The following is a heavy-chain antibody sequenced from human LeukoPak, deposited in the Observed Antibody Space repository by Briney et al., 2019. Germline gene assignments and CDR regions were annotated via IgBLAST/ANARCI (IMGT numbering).Heavy chain of an antibody. V-gene: IGHV5-51*01. CDR3: ARVMVHYYDSSGYYGDY. D-gene: IGHD3-22*01. CDR1: GYIFTSYW. J-gene: IGHJ4*02. CDR2: IYPGDSDT. Sequence: PGESLQISCKGSGYIFTSYWIGWVRPMPGKGLEWMGIIYPGDSDTRYSPSFQGQVTISADKSISTAYLQWSSLKASDAAMYYCARVMVHYYDSSGYYGDYWGQGTLVTVSS.